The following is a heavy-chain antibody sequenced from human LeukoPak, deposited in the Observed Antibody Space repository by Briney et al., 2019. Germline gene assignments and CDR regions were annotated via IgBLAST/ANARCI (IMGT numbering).Heavy chain of an antibody. CDR2: ISSSSGTI. CDR3: ARRGDGSGRTSDV. D-gene: IGHD3-10*01. J-gene: IGHJ3*01. CDR1: GFTFSSYS. Sequence: PGGSLRLSCAASGFTFSSYSMNWVRQAPGKGLEWVSYISSSSGTIYYADSVKGRFTISRDNAKNSLTLQMNSLRDEDTAVYYCARRGDGSGRTSDVWGQGTMVTVSS. V-gene: IGHV3-48*02.